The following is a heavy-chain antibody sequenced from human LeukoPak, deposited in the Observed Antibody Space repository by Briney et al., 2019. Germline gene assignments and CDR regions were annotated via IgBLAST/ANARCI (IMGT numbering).Heavy chain of an antibody. Sequence: SETLSLTCTVPGYSISSGYYWGWIRPPPGKGLEWIGSIYHSGSTYYNPSLKSRVTISVDTSKNQFSLKLSSVTAADTAVYYCARGLRYYYYMDVWAKGPRSPSP. D-gene: IGHD2-15*01. CDR3: ARGLRYYYYMDV. CDR1: GYSISSGYY. CDR2: IYHSGST. V-gene: IGHV4-38-2*02. J-gene: IGHJ6*03.